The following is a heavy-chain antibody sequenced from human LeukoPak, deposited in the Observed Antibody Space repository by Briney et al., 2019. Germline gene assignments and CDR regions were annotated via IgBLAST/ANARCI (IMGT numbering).Heavy chain of an antibody. J-gene: IGHJ4*02. V-gene: IGHV3-7*01. Sequence: GGSLRLSCAASGFTFSSYWMSWVRQAPGKRLEWVANIKQDGSEKYYVDSVKGRFTISRDNAKNSLYLQMNSLRAEDTAVYYCARDILAYGSGSYLDYWGQGTLVTVSS. D-gene: IGHD3-10*01. CDR1: GFTFSSYW. CDR2: IKQDGSEK. CDR3: ARDILAYGSGSYLDY.